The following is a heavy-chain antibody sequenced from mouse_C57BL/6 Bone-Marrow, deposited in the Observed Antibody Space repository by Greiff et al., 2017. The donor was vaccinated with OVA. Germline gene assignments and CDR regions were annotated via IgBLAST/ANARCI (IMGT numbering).Heavy chain of an antibody. V-gene: IGHV1-54*01. CDR3: ARNNYKVAY. D-gene: IGHD1-1*01. Sequence: QVHVKQSGAELVRPGTSVKVSCKASGYAFTNYLIAWVKQRPGQGLEWIGVINPGSGGTNYNEKFKGKATLTADKSSSTAYMQLSSLTSEDSAVYFCARNNYKVAYWGQGTLVTVSA. CDR2: INPGSGGT. J-gene: IGHJ3*01. CDR1: GYAFTNYL.